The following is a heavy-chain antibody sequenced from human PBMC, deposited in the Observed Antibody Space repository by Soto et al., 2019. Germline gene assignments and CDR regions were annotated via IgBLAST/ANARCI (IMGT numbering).Heavy chain of an antibody. D-gene: IGHD2-21*02. J-gene: IGHJ6*02. CDR1: GYTFTSYG. Sequence: QVQMMQSGAEVKKPGASVKVSCEASGYTFTSYGISWVRQAPGQGLEWMGWIAAYNGNTNYAQKVQGRVTLTRDTSTRTAYMELRSLKYDDTAVYYGARGVTATPYFYAMDVWGQGTAITVSS. CDR3: ARGVTATPYFYAMDV. V-gene: IGHV1-18*01. CDR2: IAAYNGNT.